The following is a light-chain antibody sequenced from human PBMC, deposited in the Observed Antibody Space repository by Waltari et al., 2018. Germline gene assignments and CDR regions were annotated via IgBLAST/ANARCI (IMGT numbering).Light chain of an antibody. CDR3: QQRSNWPLT. CDR2: DAS. V-gene: IGKV3-11*01. CDR1: QNVDSY. Sequence: EIVLTQSPATLSLSPGERATLSCRASQNVDSYLAWYQQKPGQAPRLLIYDASNRATGIPARVSGSGSGTDFTLTISSLEPEDFAVYYCQQRSNWPLTFGGGTKVEIK. J-gene: IGKJ4*01.